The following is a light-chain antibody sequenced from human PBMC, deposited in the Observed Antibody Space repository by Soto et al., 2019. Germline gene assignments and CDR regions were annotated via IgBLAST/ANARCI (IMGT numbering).Light chain of an antibody. Sequence: DIQMTQSPSTLSASVGDRVTITCRASQSSSSWLAWYQQKPGKAPKLLIYQVSSLESGVPSRFSGSGSGTEFTLTISSLQPDDFATYYCQQYNSYSPWTFGQGTKVEIK. J-gene: IGKJ1*01. CDR3: QQYNSYSPWT. CDR2: QVS. V-gene: IGKV1-5*03. CDR1: QSSSSW.